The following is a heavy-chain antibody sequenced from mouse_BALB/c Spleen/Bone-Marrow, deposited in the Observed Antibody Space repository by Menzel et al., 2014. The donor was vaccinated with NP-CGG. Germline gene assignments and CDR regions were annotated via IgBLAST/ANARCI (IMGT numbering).Heavy chain of an antibody. CDR3: ANLGRYAMDY. Sequence: QVQLQQPGPELVKPGASVEISCKASGYTFTDYYINWVKQKPGQGLEWIGWIYPGSGSTKYNEKFKGKATLTVDTSSSTAYMQLSSLTSEDTAVYFCANLGRYAMDYWGQGTSVTVSS. V-gene: IGHV1-84*02. CDR2: IYPGSGST. J-gene: IGHJ4*01. D-gene: IGHD3-1*01. CDR1: GYTFTDYY.